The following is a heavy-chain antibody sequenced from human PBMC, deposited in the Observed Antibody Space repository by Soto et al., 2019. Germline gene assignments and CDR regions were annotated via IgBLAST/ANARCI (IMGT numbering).Heavy chain of an antibody. CDR2: FHYSGST. D-gene: IGHD3-3*01. CDR1: GGSVSSGSYY. CDR3: AGDGKDFWSGYYTGFDT. Sequence: SETLSLTCTVSGGSVSSGSYYWSWLRQPPGKGLEWLGYFHYSGSTNYNPSRKSRVTISVDTSKNQFSLKLSSVTAADTAVYYCAGDGKDFWSGYYTGFDTWGQRSLFTVSS. V-gene: IGHV4-61*01. J-gene: IGHJ5*02.